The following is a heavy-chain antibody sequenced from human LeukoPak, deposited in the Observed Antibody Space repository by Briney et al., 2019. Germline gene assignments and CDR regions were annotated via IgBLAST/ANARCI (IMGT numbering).Heavy chain of an antibody. CDR3: VKGRMSEDGLDF. V-gene: IGHV3-23*01. CDR2: VSSSGNT. D-gene: IGHD5-24*01. Sequence: GGSLRLSCEASGFTFGRSAMTWVRQTPGKGLEWFSSVSSSGNTYYADSVKGRFTISRDNSKNLVNLQMNSLRAEDTAIYYCVKGRMSEDGLDFWGQGSLVTVSS. J-gene: IGHJ4*02. CDR1: GFTFGRSA.